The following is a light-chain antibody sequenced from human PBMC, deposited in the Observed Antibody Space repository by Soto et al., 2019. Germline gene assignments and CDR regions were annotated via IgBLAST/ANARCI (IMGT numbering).Light chain of an antibody. CDR3: QQYETFSGT. Sequence: EIVLTQSPATLSLSPGARATLSCRASQSVSDHLAWYQQKPGQPPRLLIYDASALPRGVPSRFSGSGSGTNFTLTIAGLQPDDFATYHCQQYETFSGTFGPGTKVDIK. CDR1: QSVSDH. J-gene: IGKJ1*01. V-gene: IGKV3-11*01. CDR2: DAS.